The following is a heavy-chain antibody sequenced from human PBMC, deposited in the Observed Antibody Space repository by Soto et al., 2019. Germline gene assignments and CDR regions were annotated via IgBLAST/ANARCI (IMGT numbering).Heavy chain of an antibody. D-gene: IGHD6-19*01. CDR2: IIPIFGTA. V-gene: IGHV1-69*13. CDR3: ARVNTDGSSGEYYFDY. CDR1: GGTFSSYA. J-gene: IGHJ4*02. Sequence: GASVKVSCTASGGTFSSYAISWVRRAPGQGLEWMGGIIPIFGTANYAQKFQGRVTITADESTSTAYMELSSLRSEDTAVYYCARVNTDGSSGEYYFDYWGQGTLVTVSS.